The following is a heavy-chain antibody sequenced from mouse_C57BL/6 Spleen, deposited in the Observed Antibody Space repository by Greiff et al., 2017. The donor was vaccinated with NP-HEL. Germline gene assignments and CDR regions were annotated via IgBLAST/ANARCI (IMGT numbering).Heavy chain of an antibody. D-gene: IGHD2-1*01. Sequence: DVMLVESGGGLVQPGGSLKLSCAASGFTFSDYYMYWVRQTPEKRLEWVAYISNGGGSTYYPDTVKGRFTISRDNAKNTLYMQMSRLKSEDTAMYYCAREMGNLFDYWGQGTTLTVSS. V-gene: IGHV5-12*01. J-gene: IGHJ2*01. CDR1: GFTFSDYY. CDR2: ISNGGGST. CDR3: AREMGNLFDY.